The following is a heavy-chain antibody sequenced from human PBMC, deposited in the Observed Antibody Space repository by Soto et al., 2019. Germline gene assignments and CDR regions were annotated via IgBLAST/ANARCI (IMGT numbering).Heavy chain of an antibody. CDR3: VRRHVSATGSDWFDP. D-gene: IGHD6-13*01. V-gene: IGHV1-3*01. CDR1: GYTFTSYG. J-gene: IGHJ5*02. Sequence: ASVKVSCKASGYTFTSYGIHWVRQAPGQRLEWMGWLNAANGDTKYSPKFQGRVTITRDTSASTAYMELSSLRSEDTAVYYCVRRHVSATGSDWFDPWGQGTLVTVSS. CDR2: LNAANGDT.